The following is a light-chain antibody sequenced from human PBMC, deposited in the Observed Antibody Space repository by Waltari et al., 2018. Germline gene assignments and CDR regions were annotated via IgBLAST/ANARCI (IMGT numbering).Light chain of an antibody. J-gene: IGKJ4*01. CDR2: KAS. Sequence: DIQMTQSPSTLSASVGDRVTITCRASQSISSWLAWYQQKPGKAPKLLIYKASSLESGAPSRFSGSGSGTEFTLTISSLQPDDFATYYCQQYNSYPLTFDGGTKVEIK. V-gene: IGKV1-5*03. CDR1: QSISSW. CDR3: QQYNSYPLT.